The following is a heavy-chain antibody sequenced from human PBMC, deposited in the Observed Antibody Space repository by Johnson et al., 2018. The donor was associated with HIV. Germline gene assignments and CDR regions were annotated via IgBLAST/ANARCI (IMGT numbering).Heavy chain of an antibody. Sequence: MLLVESGGGLVQPGGSLRLSCAASGFTFSSYWMSWVRQAPGKGLEWVDNIKQDGSEKYYVVSVKGRFTISRDNAKNSLYLQMNSLRAEDTAVYYCASDYRERIVGATLHDAFDIWGQGTMVTVSS. V-gene: IGHV3-7*01. CDR3: ASDYRERIVGATLHDAFDI. CDR2: IKQDGSEK. J-gene: IGHJ3*02. D-gene: IGHD1-26*01. CDR1: GFTFSSYW.